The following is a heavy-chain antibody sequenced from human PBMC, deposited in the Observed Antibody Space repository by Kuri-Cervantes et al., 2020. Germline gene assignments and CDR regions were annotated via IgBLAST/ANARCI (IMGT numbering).Heavy chain of an antibody. D-gene: IGHD6-13*01. CDR1: GFTISSYG. Sequence: GESLKISWAVAGFTISSYGMHWVRQAPGKGLEWVAVISYDGSNKYYADSVKGRFTISRDNSKNTLYLQMNSLRAEDTAVYYCAKDLGYSSSRTFDYWGQGTMVTVSS. CDR3: AKDLGYSSSRTFDY. V-gene: IGHV3-30*18. CDR2: ISYDGSNK. J-gene: IGHJ4*02.